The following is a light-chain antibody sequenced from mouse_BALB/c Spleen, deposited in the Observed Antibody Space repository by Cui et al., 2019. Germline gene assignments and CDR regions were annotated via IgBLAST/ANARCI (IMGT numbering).Light chain of an antibody. Sequence: QIVLTQSPAIMSASLGERVTMTCTASSSVSSSYLHWYQQKPGSSPKLWIYSTANLASGVPARFSGSGSGTSYSLTISSMEAEDAATYYCHQYHRSPPRYTFGGGTKLEIK. CDR1: SSVSSSY. CDR3: HQYHRSPPRYT. CDR2: STA. V-gene: IGKV4-74*01. J-gene: IGKJ2*01.